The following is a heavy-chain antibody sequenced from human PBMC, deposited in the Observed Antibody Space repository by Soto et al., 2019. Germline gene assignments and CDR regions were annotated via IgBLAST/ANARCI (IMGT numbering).Heavy chain of an antibody. CDR1: GFTFSSYG. D-gene: IGHD3-22*01. CDR2: ISYDGSNK. CDR3: AKKSAGSFYSLPDY. Sequence: PGGSLRLSCAASGFTFSSYGMHWVRQAPGKGLEWVAVISYDGSNKYYADSVKGRFTISRDNSKNTLYLQMNSLRAEDTAVYYCAKKSAGSFYSLPDYWGQGTLVTVSS. V-gene: IGHV3-30*18. J-gene: IGHJ4*02.